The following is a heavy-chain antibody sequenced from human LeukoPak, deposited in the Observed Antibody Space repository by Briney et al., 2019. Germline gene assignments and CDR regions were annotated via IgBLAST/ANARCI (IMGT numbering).Heavy chain of an antibody. J-gene: IGHJ4*02. CDR2: INPNSGGT. D-gene: IGHD6-6*01. Sequence: ASVKVSCKASGYTFTGYYMHWVRQAPGQGLEWMGWINPNSGGTNYAQKFQGRVTMTRDTSISTAYMELSRLRSDDTAVYYCARALSLVAARLPGYWGQGTLVTVSS. CDR3: ARALSLVAARLPGY. V-gene: IGHV1-2*02. CDR1: GYTFTGYY.